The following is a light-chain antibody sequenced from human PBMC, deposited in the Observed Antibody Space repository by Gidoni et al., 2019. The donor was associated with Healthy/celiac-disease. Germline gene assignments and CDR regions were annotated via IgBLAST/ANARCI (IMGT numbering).Light chain of an antibody. CDR1: QSISSY. J-gene: IGKJ2*01. CDR2: AAS. CDR3: QQSYSTPYT. Sequence: IQLPQSPSSLSASVGDRVTITCRASQSISSYLNWYQQKPGKAPKLLIYAASSLQRGVPSRFSGSGSGTDFTLTISSLQPEDFATYYCQQSYSTPYTFGQGTKLEIK. V-gene: IGKV1-39*01.